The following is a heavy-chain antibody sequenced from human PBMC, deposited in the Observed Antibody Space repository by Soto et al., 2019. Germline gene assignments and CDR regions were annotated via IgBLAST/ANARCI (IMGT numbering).Heavy chain of an antibody. CDR2: IIPIFGTA. CDR1: GGTFSSYA. D-gene: IGHD5-12*01. V-gene: IGHV1-69*13. Sequence: ASVKVSCKASGGTFSSYAISWVRQAPGQGLEWMGGIIPIFGTANYAQKFQGRVTITADESTSTAYMELSSLRSEDTAVYYCARVGSGYDSYLADYWGQGTLVTVSS. CDR3: ARVGSGYDSYLADY. J-gene: IGHJ4*02.